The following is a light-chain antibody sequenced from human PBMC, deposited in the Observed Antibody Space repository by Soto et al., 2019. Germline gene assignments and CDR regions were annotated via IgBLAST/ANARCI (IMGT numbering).Light chain of an antibody. Sequence: DILRTQSPLSLPVTPGEPASISCRSSQSLLHSNGYNYLDWYLQKPGQSPQLLIYEVSTRVSGVPDRFSGSGSGTDFTLEISRVETDDVGIYYCMQSTQLPPTFGQGTRLEIK. J-gene: IGKJ5*01. CDR1: QSLLHSNGYNY. CDR2: EVS. V-gene: IGKV2D-29*02. CDR3: MQSTQLPPT.